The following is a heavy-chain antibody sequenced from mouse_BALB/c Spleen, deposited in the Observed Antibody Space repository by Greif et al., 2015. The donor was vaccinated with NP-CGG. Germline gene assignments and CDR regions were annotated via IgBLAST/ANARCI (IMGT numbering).Heavy chain of an antibody. CDR1: GFNIKDTY. D-gene: IGHD2-1*01. CDR2: IDPANGNT. V-gene: IGHV14-3*02. J-gene: IGHJ4*01. CDR3: ARNYSAMDY. Sequence: VHVKQSGAELVKPGASVKLSCTASGFNIKDTYMHWVKQRPEQGLEWIGRIDPANGNTKYDPKFQGKATITADTSSNTAYLQLSSLTSEDTAVYYCARNYSAMDYWGQGTSVTVSS.